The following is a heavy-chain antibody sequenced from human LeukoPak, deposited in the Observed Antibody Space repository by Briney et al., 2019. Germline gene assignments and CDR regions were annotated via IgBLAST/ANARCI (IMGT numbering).Heavy chain of an antibody. CDR2: ISAYNGNT. V-gene: IGHV1-18*04. D-gene: IGHD3-10*01. CDR3: ARGAMVRGVTGMDV. J-gene: IGHJ6*04. Sequence: ASVKVSCKASGYTCTSYGISWVRQAPGQGLEWMGLISAYNGNTNYAQKLQGRVTMTTDTSTSTAYMELRSLRSDDTAVYYCARGAMVRGVTGMDVWGKGTTVTVSS. CDR1: GYTCTSYG.